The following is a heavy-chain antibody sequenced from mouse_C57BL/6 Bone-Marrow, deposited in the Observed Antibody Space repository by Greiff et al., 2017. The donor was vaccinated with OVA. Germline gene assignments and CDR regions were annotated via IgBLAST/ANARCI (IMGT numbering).Heavy chain of an antibody. CDR2: IYPRSGNT. Sequence: VMLVESGAELARPGASVKLSCKASGYTFTSSGISWVKQRTGQGLEWIGEIYPRSGNTYYNEKFKGKATLTADKSSSTAYMELRSLTSEDSAVYFCARSGIYYYGSSSYWYFDVWGTGTTVTVSS. CDR1: GYTFTSSG. J-gene: IGHJ1*03. CDR3: ARSGIYYYGSSSYWYFDV. D-gene: IGHD1-1*01. V-gene: IGHV1-81*01.